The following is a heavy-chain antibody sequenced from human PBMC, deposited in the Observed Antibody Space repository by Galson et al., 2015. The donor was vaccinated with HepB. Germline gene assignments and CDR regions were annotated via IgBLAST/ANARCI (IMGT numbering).Heavy chain of an antibody. J-gene: IGHJ3*02. D-gene: IGHD2-15*01. V-gene: IGHV3-48*02. Sequence: SLRLSCAASGFIFSTYSMNWVRQAPGKGLEWLAYITSSSASIYYADSVKGRFTLSRDNAKNSLFLQMNTLRDGDTAVYYCARGGYCSGASCYLGTFDIWGQGTLVTVSS. CDR1: GFIFSTYS. CDR3: ARGGYCSGASCYLGTFDI. CDR2: ITSSSASI.